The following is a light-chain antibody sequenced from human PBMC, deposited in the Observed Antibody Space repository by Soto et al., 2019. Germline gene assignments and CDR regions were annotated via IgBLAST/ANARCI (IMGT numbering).Light chain of an antibody. V-gene: IGKV3-11*01. CDR3: QKRSHCRLT. Sequence: EIVLTQSPATLSLSPGERATLSCRASQSVTSYLAWYQQKPGQAPRLLIYDASNRATGIPARFTGSGSGTDLTLTISSLESEEFAVYYCQKRSHCRLTCGGGTKVAIK. CDR2: DAS. CDR1: QSVTSY. J-gene: IGKJ4*01.